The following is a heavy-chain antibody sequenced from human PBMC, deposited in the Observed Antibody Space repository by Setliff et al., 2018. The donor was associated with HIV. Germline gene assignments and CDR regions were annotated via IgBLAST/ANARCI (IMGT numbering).Heavy chain of an antibody. CDR3: ARGLSFYDP. CDR2: FYSSGRT. D-gene: IGHD3-22*01. Sequence: NPSETLSLTCTVSGGSISSYCWNWIRQPPGKGLEWIGRFYSSGRTKYNPSLKSRVTMSLDTSKNQFSLKLSSVTAADTAVYYCARGLSFYDPGGQGTLVTVSS. CDR1: GGSISSYC. J-gene: IGHJ5*02. V-gene: IGHV4-4*07.